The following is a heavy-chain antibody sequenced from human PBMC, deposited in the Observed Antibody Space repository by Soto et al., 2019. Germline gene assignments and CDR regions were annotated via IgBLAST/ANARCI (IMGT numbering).Heavy chain of an antibody. V-gene: IGHV3-33*06. D-gene: IGHD1-1*01. CDR3: AKDWKDASDV. Sequence: QMQLVESWGGVVQPGMSLRLSCAASGFTFSSYGMHWVRQAPGKGLEWVAVIWNDGSNQYYADSVKGRFTISRDYSKNTVYLQMNSLRAEDTAVYYCAKDWKDASDVWGQGTMVTVSS. CDR1: GFTFSSYG. J-gene: IGHJ3*01. CDR2: IWNDGSNQ.